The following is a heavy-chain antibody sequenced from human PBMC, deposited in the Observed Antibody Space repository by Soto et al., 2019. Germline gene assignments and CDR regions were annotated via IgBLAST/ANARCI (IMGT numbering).Heavy chain of an antibody. V-gene: IGHV4-39*01. CDR3: ARPYYDFWSGYSSYYYGMDV. CDR2: IYYSGST. D-gene: IGHD3-3*01. J-gene: IGHJ6*02. Sequence: SETLSLTCTVSGVSISSSSYYWGWIRQPPGKGLEWIGSIYYSGSTYYNPSLKSRVTISVDTSKNQFSLKLSSVTAADTAVYYCARPYYDFWSGYSSYYYGMDVWGQGTTVTVSS. CDR1: GVSISSSSYY.